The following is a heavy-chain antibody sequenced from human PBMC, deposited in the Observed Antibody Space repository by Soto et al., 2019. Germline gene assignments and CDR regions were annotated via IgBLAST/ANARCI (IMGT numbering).Heavy chain of an antibody. J-gene: IGHJ5*02. CDR2: INAGNGNT. Sequence: QVQLVQSGPEVKKPGASVKVSCKASGYTFTTYAIHWVRQAPGQGLEWMGWINAGNGNTEFTERFGGTGPTTMDTAACTAHMELTGLRSEDPAVYSCATRFNSAGWLEPWGQGTLVTV. D-gene: IGHD1-1*01. CDR1: GYTFTTYA. V-gene: IGHV1-3*01. CDR3: ATRFNSAGWLEP.